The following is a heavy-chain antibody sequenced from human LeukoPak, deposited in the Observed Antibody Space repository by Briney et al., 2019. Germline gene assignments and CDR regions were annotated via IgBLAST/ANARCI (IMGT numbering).Heavy chain of an antibody. CDR3: AKDPPTVMANAFHI. CDR1: GFTFNIYS. Sequence: GGSLRLSCAASGFTFNIYSVIWVRQASGKGLEWVSSISSSSTYIYYADSVKGRFTISRDNSKNTLYLQMNSLRADDTAVYSCAKDPPTVMANAFHIWGQGTMVTVS. CDR2: ISSSSTYI. V-gene: IGHV3-21*04. J-gene: IGHJ3*02. D-gene: IGHD5-18*01.